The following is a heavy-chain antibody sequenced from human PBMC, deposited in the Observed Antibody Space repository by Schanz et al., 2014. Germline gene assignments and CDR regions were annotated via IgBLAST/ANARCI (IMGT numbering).Heavy chain of an antibody. Sequence: EQLQQWGAGLLKPSETLSLTCDVYGGSFSGYFWSWIRQHPGKGLEWVGYIYYSGGTYYSPSLKSRVSISLDTSKNQFSLNLSSVTAADTAVYYCARDRLAAQGIDSWGQGTLVTVSS. J-gene: IGHJ4*02. D-gene: IGHD6-6*01. CDR1: GGSFSGYF. CDR2: IYYSGGT. CDR3: ARDRLAAQGIDS. V-gene: IGHV4-34*02.